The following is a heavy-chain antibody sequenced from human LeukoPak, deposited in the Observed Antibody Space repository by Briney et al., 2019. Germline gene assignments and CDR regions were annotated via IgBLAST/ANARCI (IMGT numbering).Heavy chain of an antibody. J-gene: IGHJ5*02. CDR3: ARLEPRCPHPWRWFDP. D-gene: IGHD1-14*01. CDR1: GYTFTSYD. Sequence: ASVKVSCKASGYTFTSYDINWVRQATGQGLEWMGWMNPNSGNTGYAQKFQGRVTMTRNTSISTACMELSSLRSEDTAVYYCARLEPRCPHPWRWFDPWGQGTLVTVSS. V-gene: IGHV1-8*01. CDR2: MNPNSGNT.